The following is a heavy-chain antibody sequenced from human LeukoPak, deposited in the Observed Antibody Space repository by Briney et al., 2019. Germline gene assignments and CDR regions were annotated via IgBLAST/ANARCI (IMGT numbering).Heavy chain of an antibody. CDR2: INPNSGDT. CDR1: GYTFTGYY. V-gene: IGHV1-2*02. CDR3: ARDERYDSSGYPFDY. J-gene: IGHJ4*02. D-gene: IGHD3-22*01. Sequence: ASVKVSCKASGYTFTGYYMHWVRQAPGQGLEWMGWINPNSGDTYYAQKFQGRVTMTRDTSISTAYMELSRLRSDDTAVYYCARDERYDSSGYPFDYWGQGTLVTVSS.